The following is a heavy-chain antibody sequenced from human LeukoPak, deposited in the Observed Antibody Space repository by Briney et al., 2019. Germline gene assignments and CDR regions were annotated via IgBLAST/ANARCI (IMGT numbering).Heavy chain of an antibody. CDR2: IWYDGRTQ. D-gene: IGHD3-16*01. CDR1: GFTFSTYG. J-gene: IGHJ6*02. V-gene: IGHV3-33*01. CDR3: ARGGGLDV. Sequence: GGSLRLSCAASGFTFSTYGMHWVRQAPGKGLEWVAVIWYDGRTQFYAESVKGRFAVSRDNSKNTLYLQMNSLRAEDTAVYFCARGGGLDVWGQGATVTVSS.